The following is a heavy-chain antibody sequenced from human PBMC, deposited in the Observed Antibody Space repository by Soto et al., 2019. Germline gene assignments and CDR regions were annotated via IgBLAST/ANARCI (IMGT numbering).Heavy chain of an antibody. J-gene: IGHJ3*02. CDR2: ISYDGSNN. V-gene: IGHV3-30-3*01. Sequence: QVQLVESGGGVVQPGRSLRLSCAASGFTFSSYAMHWVRQAPGKGLEWVAVISYDGSNNYYADSVKGRFTISRDNSKNTLYLQMNSLRAEDTAVYYCARDRYGDYDHFDAFDIWGQGTMVTVSS. CDR3: ARDRYGDYDHFDAFDI. D-gene: IGHD4-17*01. CDR1: GFTFSSYA.